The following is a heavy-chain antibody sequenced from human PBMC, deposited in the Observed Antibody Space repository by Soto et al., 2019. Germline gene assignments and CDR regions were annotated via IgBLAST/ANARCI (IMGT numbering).Heavy chain of an antibody. CDR2: INPSGGST. D-gene: IGHD3-22*01. Sequence: EASVNVSCKSSGYTFTSYDIHWVRQAPGQGLEWMGIINPSGGSTSYAQKFQGRVTTTRDTSTSTVYMELSSLRSEDTAVYYCARSRVTYYYDSSGYFDYWGQGTLVTVSS. CDR1: GYTFTSYD. V-gene: IGHV1-46*01. CDR3: ARSRVTYYYDSSGYFDY. J-gene: IGHJ4*02.